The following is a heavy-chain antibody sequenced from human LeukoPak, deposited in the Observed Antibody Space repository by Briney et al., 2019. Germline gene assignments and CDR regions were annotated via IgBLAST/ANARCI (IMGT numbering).Heavy chain of an antibody. CDR2: ISSNGGST. J-gene: IGHJ4*02. D-gene: IGHD5-18*01. V-gene: IGHV3-64D*06. CDR1: GFTFSSYA. CDR3: VKGGRRGYSYGYSDY. Sequence: GGSLRLSCSVSGFTFSSYAMHWVRQAPGKGLEYVSAISSNGGSTYYADSVKGRFTISRDNSKNTLYLQMSSLRAEDTAVYYCVKGGRRGYSYGYSDYWGQGTLVTVSS.